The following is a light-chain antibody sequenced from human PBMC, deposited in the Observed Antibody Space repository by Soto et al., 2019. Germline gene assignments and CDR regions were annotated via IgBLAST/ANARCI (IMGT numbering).Light chain of an antibody. CDR1: QGISSY. J-gene: IGKJ1*01. CDR3: QQYYSGWT. CDR2: AAS. V-gene: IGKV1-8*01. Sequence: AIRMTQSPSSFSASTGDRVTITCRASQGISSYLAWYQQKPGKAPKLLIYAASTLQSGVPSRFSGSGSGTDFTLTISCLQSEDFATYYCQQYYSGWTFGQGTKVDIK.